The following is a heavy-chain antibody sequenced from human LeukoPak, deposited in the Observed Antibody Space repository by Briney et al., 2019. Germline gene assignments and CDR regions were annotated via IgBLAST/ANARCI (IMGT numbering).Heavy chain of an antibody. CDR3: ARGKGYQLLFGLSGWFDP. D-gene: IGHD2-2*01. CDR2: IYYSGST. V-gene: IGHV4-61*08. CDR1: GGSISSGDYY. J-gene: IGHJ5*02. Sequence: PSETLSLTCTVSGGSISSGDYYWSWIRQPPGKGLEWIGYIYYSGSTNYNPSLKSRVTTSVDTSKNQFSLKLSSVTAADTAVYYCARGKGYQLLFGLSGWFDPWGQGTLVTVSS.